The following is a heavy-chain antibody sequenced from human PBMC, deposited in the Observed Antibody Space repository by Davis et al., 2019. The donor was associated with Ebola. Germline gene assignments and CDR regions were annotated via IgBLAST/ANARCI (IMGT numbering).Heavy chain of an antibody. CDR3: GRDHWGSADY. D-gene: IGHD7-27*01. J-gene: IGHJ4*02. V-gene: IGHV3-74*01. Sequence: GESLKISCAASGFTFSSYWFLWVRQAPGKGLVWLSRINPDGSTTTYADSVKGRFSISRDNAKNTLYLHINSLRAEDTAVYYCGRDHWGSADYWGQGTLVTVSS. CDR1: GFTFSSYW. CDR2: INPDGSTT.